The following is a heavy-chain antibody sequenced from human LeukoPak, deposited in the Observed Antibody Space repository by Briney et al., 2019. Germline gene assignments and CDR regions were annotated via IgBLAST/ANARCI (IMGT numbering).Heavy chain of an antibody. V-gene: IGHV1-69*04. CDR2: IISILGRA. Sequence: PRASVKVSCKASGGTFSSYAISWVRQARGQGLEWMGRIISILGRANYAQKFQGRVTITADKSTSTAYMELNRLRSEDTAVYYCAREVGTMELETYFDYWGQGTMATVSS. CDR3: AREVGTMELETYFDY. D-gene: IGHD2-21*02. CDR1: GGTFSSYA. J-gene: IGHJ4*02.